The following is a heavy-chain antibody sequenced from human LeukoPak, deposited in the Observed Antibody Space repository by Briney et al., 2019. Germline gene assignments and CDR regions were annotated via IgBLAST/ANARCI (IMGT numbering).Heavy chain of an antibody. V-gene: IGHV4-39*07. Sequence: SETLSLTCTVSGGSISSSSYYWGWIRQPPGKGLEWIGSIYYSGSTYYNPSLKSRVTISVDTSKNQFSLKLTSMTAADTAVYYCARRAERDGSASPEEVFRDDYYMDVWGKGTTVTISS. D-gene: IGHD3-10*01. J-gene: IGHJ6*03. CDR1: GGSISSSSYY. CDR2: IYYSGST. CDR3: ARRAERDGSASPEEVFRDDYYMDV.